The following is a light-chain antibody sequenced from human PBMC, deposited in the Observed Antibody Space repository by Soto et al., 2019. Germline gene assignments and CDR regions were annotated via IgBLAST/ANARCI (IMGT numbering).Light chain of an antibody. CDR1: SSNIGNNY. CDR2: ENN. J-gene: IGLJ2*01. CDR3: GTWDSSLSAEVV. Sequence: QSVLTQPPSVSAAPGQKVTISCSGSSSNIGNNYVSWYQQLPGTAPKLLIYENNKRPSGIPDRFSGSKSGPSATLGITGLQTGDEADYCCGTWDSSLSAEVVFGGGTKRTVL. V-gene: IGLV1-51*02.